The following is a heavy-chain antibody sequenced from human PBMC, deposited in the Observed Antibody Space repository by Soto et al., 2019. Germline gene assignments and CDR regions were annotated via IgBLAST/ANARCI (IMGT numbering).Heavy chain of an antibody. Sequence: QVQLQQWGAGLLKPSETLSLTCAVYGGSFSGYYWSWIRQPPGKGLEWIGEINHSGSTNYNPSLKSRVTISVDTSKNQFSLKLSSVTAADTAVYYCARVGRRGMPTATIFDYWGQGTLVTVSS. D-gene: IGHD4-17*01. V-gene: IGHV4-34*01. CDR2: INHSGST. CDR1: GGSFSGYY. CDR3: ARVGRRGMPTATIFDY. J-gene: IGHJ4*02.